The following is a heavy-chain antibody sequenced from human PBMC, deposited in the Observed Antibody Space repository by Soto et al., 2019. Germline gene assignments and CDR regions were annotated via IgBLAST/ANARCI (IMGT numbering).Heavy chain of an antibody. CDR3: ARGPYYYDRSGYYLWYFDL. J-gene: IGHJ2*01. CDR1: GFTFSSYW. D-gene: IGHD3-22*01. CDR2: INSDGRST. Sequence: GGSLRLSCAASGFTFSSYWMHWVRQAPGKGLVWVSRINSDGRSTDYADSVKGRFTISRDNAKNTLYLQMNSLRAEDTAVYYCARGPYYYDRSGYYLWYFDLWGRGTLVTVSS. V-gene: IGHV3-74*01.